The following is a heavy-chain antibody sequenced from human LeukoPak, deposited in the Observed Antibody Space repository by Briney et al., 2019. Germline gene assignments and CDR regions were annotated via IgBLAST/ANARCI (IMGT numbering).Heavy chain of an antibody. Sequence: PPETLSLTCTVSGGSISSYYWSWIRQPPGKGLEWIGYIYYSGSTNYNPSLKSRVTISVDTSKNQFSLKLSSVTAADTAVYYCARGGLWFGELYWFDPWGQGTLVTVSS. D-gene: IGHD3-10*01. J-gene: IGHJ5*02. V-gene: IGHV4-59*01. CDR1: GGSISSYY. CDR3: ARGGLWFGELYWFDP. CDR2: IYYSGST.